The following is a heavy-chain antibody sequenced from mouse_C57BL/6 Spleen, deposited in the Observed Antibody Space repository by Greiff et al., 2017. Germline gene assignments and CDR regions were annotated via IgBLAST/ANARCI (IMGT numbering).Heavy chain of an antibody. CDR3: AREDYGISYAFAY. V-gene: IGHV1-59*01. CDR2: IDPSDSYT. D-gene: IGHD1-1*01. CDR1: GYTFTSYW. J-gene: IGHJ3*01. Sequence: QVQLQQPGAELVRPGTSVKLSCKASGYTFTSYWMHWVKQRPGQGLEWIGVIDPSDSYTNYNQKFKGKATLTVDTSSSTAYMQLSSLTSEDSAVXYCAREDYGISYAFAYWGQGTLVTVSA.